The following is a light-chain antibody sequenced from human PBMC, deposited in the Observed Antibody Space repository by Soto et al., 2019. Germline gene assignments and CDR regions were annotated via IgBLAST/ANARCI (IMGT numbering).Light chain of an antibody. J-gene: IGKJ5*01. V-gene: IGKV2-28*01. CDR2: FGS. CDR3: RQARQRLT. CDR1: QSLLYNNTYNY. Sequence: VMTQPPLTLPVTPGEPASSSCRCSQSLLYNNTYNYLDWYVQKTGQSPQLLIYFGSNRAPGVPDRFGGSGSGTDFTLKINRVEAEDVGTYYCRQARQRLTFGQGTRLEI.